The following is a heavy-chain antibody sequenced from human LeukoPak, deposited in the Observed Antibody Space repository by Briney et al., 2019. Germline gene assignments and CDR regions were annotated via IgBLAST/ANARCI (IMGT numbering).Heavy chain of an antibody. D-gene: IGHD3-22*01. CDR3: ARESRSGYYYYYYGMDV. CDR2: TYYSGST. J-gene: IGHJ6*02. Sequence: PSETLSLTCTVTGGSISSGGYYWSWIRQHPGKGLEWIGYTYYSGSTYYNPSLKSRVTISVDTSKNQFSLKLSSVTAADTAVYYCARESRSGYYYYYYGMDVWGQGTTVTVSS. CDR1: GGSISSGGYY. V-gene: IGHV4-31*03.